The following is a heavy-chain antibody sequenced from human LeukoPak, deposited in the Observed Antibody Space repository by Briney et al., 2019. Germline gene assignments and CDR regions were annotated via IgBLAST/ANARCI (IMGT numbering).Heavy chain of an antibody. J-gene: IGHJ4*02. Sequence: GGSLRLSCAASGFRFSDYWMSWVRQAPGKGLEWVANIKEDGAEKYYVESVKGRFTIFGDNAKHSLHLQMNSLRVEDTAVYYCASGMTEFDYWGQGTLVTVSS. V-gene: IGHV3-7*01. CDR2: IKEDGAEK. CDR3: ASGMTEFDY. CDR1: GFRFSDYW.